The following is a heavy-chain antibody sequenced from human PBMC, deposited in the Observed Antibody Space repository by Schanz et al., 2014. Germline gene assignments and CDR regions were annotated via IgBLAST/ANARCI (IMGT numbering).Heavy chain of an antibody. CDR1: GGTFSSYT. D-gene: IGHD3-10*01. CDR3: ARERGVLGGGVWKVNWFDP. J-gene: IGHJ5*02. CDR2: IIPILGIG. V-gene: IGHV1-69*09. Sequence: QVQLVQSGAEVKKPGSSVKVSCKASGGTFSSYTISWVRQAPGQGPEWMGRIIPILGIGNDAQKFQGRVTITADKSTSTAYMELSSLRSEDTAVYYCARERGVLGGGVWKVNWFDPWGQGTLVTVSS.